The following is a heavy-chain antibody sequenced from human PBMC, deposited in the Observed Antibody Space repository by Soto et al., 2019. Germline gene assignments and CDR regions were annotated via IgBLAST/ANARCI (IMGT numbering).Heavy chain of an antibody. V-gene: IGHV1-69*13. CDR3: ARSETNPPTDYDFWSGSVINDY. D-gene: IGHD3-3*01. Sequence: SVKVSCKASGGTFSSYAISWVRQAPGQGLEWMGGIIPIFGTANYAQKFQGRVTITADESTSTAYMELSSLRSEDTAVYYCARSETNPPTDYDFWSGSVINDYWGQGTLVTVSS. CDR2: IIPIFGTA. J-gene: IGHJ4*02. CDR1: GGTFSSYA.